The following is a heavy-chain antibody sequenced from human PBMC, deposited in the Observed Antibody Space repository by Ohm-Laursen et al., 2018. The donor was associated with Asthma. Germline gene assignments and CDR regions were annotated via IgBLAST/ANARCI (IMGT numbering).Heavy chain of an antibody. CDR1: GFTFSSNA. CDR3: ARIGPEWELPGREYSLHH. J-gene: IGHJ1*01. V-gene: IGHV3-21*01. Sequence: SLRLSCAASGFTFSSNAMHWVRQVPGKGLEWVASISTASTFIYYADSVRGRFTTSRDNAKNSVYLQMNSLRAEDTALYYCARIGPEWELPGREYSLHHWGQGTQVTVSS. D-gene: IGHD1-26*01. CDR2: ISTASTFI.